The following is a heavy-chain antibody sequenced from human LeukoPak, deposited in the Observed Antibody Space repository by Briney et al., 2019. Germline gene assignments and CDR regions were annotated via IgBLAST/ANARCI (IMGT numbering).Heavy chain of an antibody. V-gene: IGHV5-51*01. CDR3: ARREAVNGPAVRVKDDF. CDR2: IYPGDSDT. CDR1: GYRFNNYW. J-gene: IGHJ4*02. Sequence: GESLKISCKGSGYRFNNYWISWVRQMPGKGLEWMGIIYPGDSDTRYSPSFRGQVTISADKSIGTAYLEWNSLKTSDTAIYYCARREAVNGPAVRVKDDFWGQGTLVTVSS. D-gene: IGHD6-19*01.